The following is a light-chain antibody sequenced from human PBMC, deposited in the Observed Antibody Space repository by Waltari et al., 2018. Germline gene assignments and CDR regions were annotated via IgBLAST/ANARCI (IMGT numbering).Light chain of an antibody. CDR1: QSVSNN. V-gene: IGKV3-15*01. CDR3: QQYYDNPRA. J-gene: IGKJ1*01. Sequence: ETVMIQSPATLSVSPGGRATLSCRASQSVSNNVAWVQQTLGQAPRLLIYAASSRSTNIPGRFGGSGSGTDFTLTISSLQAEDAAVYYCQQYYDNPRAFGQGTKVDIK. CDR2: AAS.